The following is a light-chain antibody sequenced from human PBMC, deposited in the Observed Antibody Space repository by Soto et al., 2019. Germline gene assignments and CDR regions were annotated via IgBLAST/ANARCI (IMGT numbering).Light chain of an antibody. CDR3: QQYGSSPWT. CDR2: GAS. J-gene: IGKJ1*01. V-gene: IGKV3-20*01. Sequence: EIVLTQSPGTLSLSPGERATLSCRASQSVSSSYLAWYQQKPGQAPRLLIYGASSRATGIPDRFSGSGSGTDFTLTISRLEPEYFAVYYCQQYGSSPWTVGQGTKVEIK. CDR1: QSVSSSY.